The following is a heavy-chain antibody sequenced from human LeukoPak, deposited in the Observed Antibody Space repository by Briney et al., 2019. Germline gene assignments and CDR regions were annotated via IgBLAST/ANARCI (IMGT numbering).Heavy chain of an antibody. J-gene: IGHJ4*02. V-gene: IGHV1-18*01. CDR2: ISGHNGDV. CDR1: GYAFSNYG. CDR3: ARYNSLLRGVTTSDY. Sequence: ASVKVSCKASGYAFSNYGITWVRQAPGQGLEWMGTISGHNGDVNYAPKFQGRVTMTTDTSTTTAYMELRSLRFDDTAVYYCARYNSLLRGVTTSDYWGQGTLVTVSS. D-gene: IGHD3-10*01.